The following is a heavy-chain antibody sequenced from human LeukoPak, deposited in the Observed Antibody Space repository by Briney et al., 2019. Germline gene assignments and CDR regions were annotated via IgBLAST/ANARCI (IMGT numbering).Heavy chain of an antibody. CDR1: GFTFSTFA. Sequence: GGSLRLSCAASGFTFSTFAMIWVRQPPGKGLEWVSSIFPSGGEIHYADSVRGRFTISRDNSKSTLSLQMNSLRAEDTAVYYCARGRQNSGSYSDAFDIWGQGTMVTVSS. CDR3: ARGRQNSGSYSDAFDI. J-gene: IGHJ3*02. D-gene: IGHD1-26*01. CDR2: IFPSGGEI. V-gene: IGHV3-23*01.